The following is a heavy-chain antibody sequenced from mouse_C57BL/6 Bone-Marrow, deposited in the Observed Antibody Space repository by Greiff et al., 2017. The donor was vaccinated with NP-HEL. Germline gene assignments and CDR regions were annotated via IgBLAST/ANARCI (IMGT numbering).Heavy chain of an antibody. J-gene: IGHJ3*01. CDR2: ISSGSSTI. CDR3: ARRAWFAY. CDR1: GFTFSDYG. V-gene: IGHV5-17*01. Sequence: DVKLVASGGGLVKPGGSLKLSCAASGFTFSDYGMHWVRQAPEKGLEWVAYISSGSSTIYYADTVKGRFTISRDNAKNTLFLQMTSLRSEDTAMYYCARRAWFAYWGQGTLVTVSA.